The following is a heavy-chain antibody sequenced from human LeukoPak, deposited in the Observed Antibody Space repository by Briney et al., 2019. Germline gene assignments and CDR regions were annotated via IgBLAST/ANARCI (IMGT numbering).Heavy chain of an antibody. CDR1: GYTFTSYD. D-gene: IGHD2-2*01. CDR3: ARRGSTRGYYYYGMDV. Sequence: ASVKVSCKASGYTFTSYDINWVRQATGQGIEWMGWMNPNSGNTGYAQKFQGRVTMTRNTSISTAYMELSSLRSDDTAVYYCARRGSTRGYYYYGMDVWGQGTTVTVSS. J-gene: IGHJ6*02. V-gene: IGHV1-8*01. CDR2: MNPNSGNT.